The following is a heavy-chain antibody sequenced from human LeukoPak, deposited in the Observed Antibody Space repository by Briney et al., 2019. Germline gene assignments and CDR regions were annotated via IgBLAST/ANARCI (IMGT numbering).Heavy chain of an antibody. J-gene: IGHJ4*02. Sequence: GGSLRLSCAASGFTFSSYAMSWVRQAPGKGLEWVSANSGSGGSTYYADSVKGRFTTSRDNSKNTLYLQMNSLRAEDTAVYYCASNLLRFLEWFYNYWGQGTLVTVSS. D-gene: IGHD3-3*01. CDR3: ASNLLRFLEWFYNY. CDR2: NSGSGGST. CDR1: GFTFSSYA. V-gene: IGHV3-23*01.